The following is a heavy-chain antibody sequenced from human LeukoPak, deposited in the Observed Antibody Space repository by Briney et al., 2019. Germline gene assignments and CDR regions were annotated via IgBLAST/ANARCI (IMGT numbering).Heavy chain of an antibody. V-gene: IGHV4-34*01. D-gene: IGHD6-13*01. CDR3: AILSSSWYPPHFDY. Sequence: KPSETLSLTCAVYGGSFSGYYWSWIRQPPGKGLEWIGEINHSGSTNYNPSLKSRVTISIDTSKNQFSLKVSSVTAADTAVYYCAILSSSWYPPHFDYWGQGTLVTVSS. CDR1: GGSFSGYY. J-gene: IGHJ4*02. CDR2: INHSGST.